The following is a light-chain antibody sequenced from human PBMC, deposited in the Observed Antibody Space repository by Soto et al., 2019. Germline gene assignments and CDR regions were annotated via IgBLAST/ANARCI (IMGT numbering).Light chain of an antibody. CDR2: DAA. V-gene: IGKV1-5*01. Sequence: VQLTQSPSTLSATAGDRVTITWRASKIISSWFAWYQQKPGKAPKLLIYDAANLERGVPSRFSGSGAGTEFTLTISNVQPDDIATYYCQQYENYWTFGQGTKVDIK. CDR1: KIISSW. J-gene: IGKJ1*01. CDR3: QQYENYWT.